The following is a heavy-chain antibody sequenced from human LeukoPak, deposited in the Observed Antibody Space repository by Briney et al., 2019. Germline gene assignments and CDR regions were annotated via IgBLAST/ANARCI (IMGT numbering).Heavy chain of an antibody. J-gene: IGHJ4*02. CDR1: GFTFSDHH. Sequence: GGSLRLSCAASGFTFSDHHMDWVRQAPGKGLEWVGRIRDKADSYTTEYAASVKGRFTISRDDSKNPLSLQMNSLKTEDTAVYYCAAVRGVMGYWGQGTLVTVSS. CDR2: IRDKADSYTT. CDR3: AAVRGVMGY. V-gene: IGHV3-72*01. D-gene: IGHD3-10*02.